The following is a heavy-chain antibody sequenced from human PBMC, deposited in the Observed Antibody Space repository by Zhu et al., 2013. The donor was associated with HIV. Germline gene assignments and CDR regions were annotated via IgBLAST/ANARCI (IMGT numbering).Heavy chain of an antibody. Sequence: QVQLVQSGAEVKKPGSSVKVSCKASEYTLTSYDIHWVRQVTGQGLEWMGRMKTNSGNTGYAKKFQGRVTFTRNTSIDTAYMELSSLRSEDTAVYYCARGLRITIFGVVYYWGQGTLVTVSS. J-gene: IGHJ4*02. CDR3: ARGLRITIFGVVYY. CDR2: MKTNSGNT. CDR1: EYTLTSYD. D-gene: IGHD3-3*01. V-gene: IGHV1-8*03.